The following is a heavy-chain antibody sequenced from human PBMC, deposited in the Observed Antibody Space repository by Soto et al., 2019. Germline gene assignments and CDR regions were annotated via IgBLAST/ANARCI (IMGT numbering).Heavy chain of an antibody. V-gene: IGHV3-30-3*01. CDR2: ISYEGSNT. D-gene: IGHD1-1*01. Sequence: QVHLVESGGGVAQPGRSLRLSCVASGFTFDTYGIHWVRQAPGKGLQWVALISYEGSNTYYADSVRGRFTISRDNSEITLYLQINALRPDDTGVYYCARVTPGNNLYYFSGLDVWGRGTSVTVSS. CDR3: ARVTPGNNLYYFSGLDV. CDR1: GFTFDTYG. J-gene: IGHJ6*02.